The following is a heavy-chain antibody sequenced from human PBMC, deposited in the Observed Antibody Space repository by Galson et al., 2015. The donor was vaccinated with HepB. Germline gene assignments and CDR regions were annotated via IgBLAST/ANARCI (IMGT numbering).Heavy chain of an antibody. CDR2: IIPIFGTA. V-gene: IGHV1-69*13. CDR1: GDTFSQYA. Sequence: SVKVSCKASGDTFSQYAFSWVRQAPGQGLEWVGRIIPIFGTANYAHNFQGRLTITADESTSSAYMALSSLRSEDTAVYYCASSSVRRSNDALDIWGQGTEVTVSS. J-gene: IGHJ3*02. D-gene: IGHD4-17*01. CDR3: ASSSVRRSNDALDI.